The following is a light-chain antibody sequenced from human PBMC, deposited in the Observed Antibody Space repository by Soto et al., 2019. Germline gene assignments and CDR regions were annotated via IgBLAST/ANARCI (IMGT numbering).Light chain of an antibody. V-gene: IGKV1-27*01. J-gene: IGKJ2*01. CDR3: QQYDGAPYT. CDR1: QGIGNF. Sequence: DIQMTQSPSSLSASVGDRVSLTCRARQGIGNFLAWYQQKPGKVPNPLIYAASALESGVPSRFSGSGSGTEFTLTITRLLPEDGATYYCQQYDGAPYTFRQGTKLEIK. CDR2: AAS.